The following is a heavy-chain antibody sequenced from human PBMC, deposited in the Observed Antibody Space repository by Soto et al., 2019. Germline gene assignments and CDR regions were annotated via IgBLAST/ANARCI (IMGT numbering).Heavy chain of an antibody. CDR3: AKDLSGNPAY. D-gene: IGHD2-15*01. J-gene: IGHJ4*02. CDR2: ISAYNGNT. V-gene: IGHV1-18*01. CDR1: GYTFTSYG. Sequence: QVPLVQSGAEVKKPGASVQVSCKASGYTFTSYGISWVRQAPGQGLEWMGWISAYNGNTNYAQKLQGRVTMNTDTSTSTDYMELRRLRSDDTAVYYCAKDLSGNPAYWGQGTLVTVSS.